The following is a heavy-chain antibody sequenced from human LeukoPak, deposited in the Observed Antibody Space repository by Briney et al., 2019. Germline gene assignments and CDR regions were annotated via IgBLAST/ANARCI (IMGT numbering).Heavy chain of an antibody. J-gene: IGHJ5*02. CDR3: ARVARYSSSWYWFDP. Sequence: SETLSLTCTVSGGSISSGDYYWSWIRQHPGKGLEWIGYIYYSGSTYYKPSLKSRVTISVDTSKNQFSLNLSSVTAADTAVYYCARVARYSSSWYWFDPWGQGILVTVSS. V-gene: IGHV4-31*03. CDR1: GGSISSGDYY. CDR2: IYYSGST. D-gene: IGHD6-13*01.